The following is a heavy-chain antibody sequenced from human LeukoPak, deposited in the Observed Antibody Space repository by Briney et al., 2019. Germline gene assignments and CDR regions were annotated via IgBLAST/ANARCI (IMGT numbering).Heavy chain of an antibody. CDR2: TWYDGSNK. CDR1: GFTFSSYG. Sequence: PGRSLRLSCAASGFTFSSYGMHWVRQAPGKGLEWVAVTWYDGSNKYYADSVKGRFTISRDNSKNTLYLQMNSLRAEDTAVYYCARGSLDYDFWSGYYPPGYWGQGTLVTVSS. J-gene: IGHJ4*02. CDR3: ARGSLDYDFWSGYYPPGY. V-gene: IGHV3-33*01. D-gene: IGHD3-3*01.